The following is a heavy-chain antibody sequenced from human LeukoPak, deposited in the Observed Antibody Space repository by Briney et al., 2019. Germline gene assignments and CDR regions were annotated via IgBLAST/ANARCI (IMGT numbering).Heavy chain of an antibody. Sequence: ASVKVSCKASGGTFSSYAISWVRQAPGQGLEWMGRIIPILGIANYAQKFQGRVTITADKSTSTAYMELSSLRSEDTAVYYCASPTMVRGVSPSYFDYWGQGTLVTVSS. V-gene: IGHV1-69*04. CDR1: GGTFSSYA. CDR2: IIPILGIA. CDR3: ASPTMVRGVSPSYFDY. J-gene: IGHJ4*02. D-gene: IGHD3-10*01.